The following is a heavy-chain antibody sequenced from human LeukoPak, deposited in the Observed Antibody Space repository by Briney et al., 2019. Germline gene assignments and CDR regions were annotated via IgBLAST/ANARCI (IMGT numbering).Heavy chain of an antibody. D-gene: IGHD2-15*01. J-gene: IGHJ4*02. Sequence: ASVKVSCKASGKRFRSYNMHWVRLAPGQGLEWMGIVSPSDGATNYAQKFQGRVTMTRDTSASAVYMELSSLRSEDTAVYYCTREVAAPYRFDDWGPGTLVTVSS. V-gene: IGHV1-46*01. CDR2: VSPSDGAT. CDR1: GKRFRSYN. CDR3: TREVAAPYRFDD.